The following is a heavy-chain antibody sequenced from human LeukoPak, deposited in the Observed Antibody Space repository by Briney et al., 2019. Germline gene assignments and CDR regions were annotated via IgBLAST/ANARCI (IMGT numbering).Heavy chain of an antibody. J-gene: IGHJ3*02. D-gene: IGHD4-17*01. CDR1: GDSISSYY. Sequence: SETLSLTCTVPGDSISSYYWSWIRQPPGKGLERIGYIYYSERTNYNPSLKSRFTISVTTSENHFSLKLSSVTAADTAVYYCARAGTTVLGAFDIWGQGTLVTVSS. CDR2: IYYSERT. CDR3: ARAGTTVLGAFDI. V-gene: IGHV4-59*08.